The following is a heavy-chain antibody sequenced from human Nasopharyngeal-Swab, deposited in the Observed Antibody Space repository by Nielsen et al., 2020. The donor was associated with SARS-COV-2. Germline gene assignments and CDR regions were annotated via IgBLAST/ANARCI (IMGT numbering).Heavy chain of an antibody. CDR2: INPSGGST. CDR3: ARMLRYFDWLSKYGMDV. D-gene: IGHD3-9*01. CDR1: GYTFTSYD. J-gene: IGHJ6*02. V-gene: IGHV1-46*01. Sequence: ASVKVSCKASGYTFTSYDINWVRQAPGQGLEWMGIINPSGGSTSYAQKFQGRVTMTRDTSTSTVYMELSSLRSEDTAVYYCARMLRYFDWLSKYGMDVWGQGTTVTVSS.